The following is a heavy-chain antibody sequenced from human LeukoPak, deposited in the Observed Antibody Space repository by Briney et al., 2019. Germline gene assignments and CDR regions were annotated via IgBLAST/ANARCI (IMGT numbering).Heavy chain of an antibody. D-gene: IGHD6-13*01. V-gene: IGHV3-9*01. CDR3: AKGLLYSSSWYREYFQH. Sequence: PGRSLRLSCAASGFTFDDYAMHWVRQAPGKGLEWVSGISWNSGSIGYADSVKGRFTISRDNAKNSLYLQMNSLRAEDTALYYCAKGLLYSSSWYREYFQHWGQGTLVTVSS. CDR2: ISWNSGSI. CDR1: GFTFDDYA. J-gene: IGHJ1*01.